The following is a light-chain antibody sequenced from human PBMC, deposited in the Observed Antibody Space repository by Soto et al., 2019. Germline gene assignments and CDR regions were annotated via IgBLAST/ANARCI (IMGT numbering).Light chain of an antibody. J-gene: IGKJ2*01. CDR3: QQYNYWPYT. V-gene: IGKV3-15*01. CDR1: PSVSSN. CDR2: GAS. Sequence: EIVMTQSPATLSVSPGDRATLSCKASPSVSSNLAWYQQKHGQAPRLLISGASTRATGIQARFSGSGSGTDFTLIISSLPAEDFAVYYCQQYNYWPYTFGQGTKLEIK.